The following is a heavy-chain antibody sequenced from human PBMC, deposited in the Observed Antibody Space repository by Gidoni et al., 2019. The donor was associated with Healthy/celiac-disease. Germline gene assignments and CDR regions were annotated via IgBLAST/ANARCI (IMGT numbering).Heavy chain of an antibody. CDR3: ARQDSSGYYYVPQRSPHWYFDL. CDR2: IYYSGST. Sequence: QVQLQESGPGLVKPSETLSLTCTVSGGSISSYYWSWIRQPPGKGLEWIGYIYYSGSTNYNPSLKSRVTISVDTSKNQFSLKLSSVTAADTAVYYCARQDSSGYYYVPQRSPHWYFDLWGRGTLVTVSS. D-gene: IGHD3-22*01. CDR1: GGSISSYY. V-gene: IGHV4-59*01. J-gene: IGHJ2*01.